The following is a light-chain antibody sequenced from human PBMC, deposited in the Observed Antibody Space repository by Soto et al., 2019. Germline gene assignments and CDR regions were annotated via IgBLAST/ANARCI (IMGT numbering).Light chain of an antibody. CDR2: DNH. Sequence: QSVSTQPPSVSTAPGQKVTISCSGSSSNIGTSFVSWYQVLPGKAPKLVIGDNHRRHSGIPDRFSGSKSGTSATLDITGVQPGDEADYYCGAWDHSLNAFIFGAGTKLTVL. CDR1: SSNIGTSF. CDR3: GAWDHSLNAFI. V-gene: IGLV1-51*01. J-gene: IGLJ1*01.